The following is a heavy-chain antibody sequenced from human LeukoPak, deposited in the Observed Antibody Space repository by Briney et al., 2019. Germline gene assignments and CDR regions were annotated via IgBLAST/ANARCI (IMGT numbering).Heavy chain of an antibody. CDR3: AREPLPVYYDFWSGYYPSYYFDY. CDR2: IYYSGST. V-gene: IGHV4-39*07. Sequence: SETLSLTCTVSGGSISSSSYYWGWIRQPPGKGLEWIGSIYYSGSTYYNPSLKSRVTISVDTSKNQFSLKLSSVTAADTAVYYCAREPLPVYYDFWSGYYPSYYFDYWGQGTLVTVSS. CDR1: GGSISSSSYY. J-gene: IGHJ4*02. D-gene: IGHD3-3*01.